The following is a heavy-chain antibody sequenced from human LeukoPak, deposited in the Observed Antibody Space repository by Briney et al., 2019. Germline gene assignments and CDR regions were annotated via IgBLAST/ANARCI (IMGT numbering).Heavy chain of an antibody. J-gene: IGHJ3*02. CDR3: AREGTGYDAFDI. D-gene: IGHD2-8*02. CDR2: IYYSGST. CDR1: GGSVSSGSYY. Sequence: SETLSLTCTVSGGSVSSGSYYWSWIRQPPGKGLEWIGYIYYSGSTNYNPSLKSRVTISVDTSKNQFSLKLSSVTAADTAVYYRAREGTGYDAFDIWGQGTMVTVSS. V-gene: IGHV4-61*01.